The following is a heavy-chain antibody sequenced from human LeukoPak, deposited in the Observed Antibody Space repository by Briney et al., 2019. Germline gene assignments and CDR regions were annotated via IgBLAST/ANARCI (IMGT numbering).Heavy chain of an antibody. CDR1: GYTFTSYG. J-gene: IGHJ4*02. V-gene: IGHV1-18*01. CDR2: ISAYNGNT. Sequence: ASVKVSCKASGYTFTSYGISWVRQAPGQGLEWMGWISAYNGNTNYAQKLQGRVTMTTDTSTSTAYMELRSLRSDDTAVYYCAREMNSGTYLEGLFDYWGQGTLVAVSS. D-gene: IGHD1-26*01. CDR3: AREMNSGTYLEGLFDY.